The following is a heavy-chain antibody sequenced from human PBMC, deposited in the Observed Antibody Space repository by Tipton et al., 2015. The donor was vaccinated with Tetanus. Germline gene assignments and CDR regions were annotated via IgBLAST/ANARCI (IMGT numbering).Heavy chain of an antibody. CDR3: ARGTGDY. CDR2: ISNSGST. V-gene: IGHV4-61*01. CDR1: GGSVRGGSYQ. J-gene: IGHJ4*02. Sequence: TLSLTCTVSGGSVRGGSYQWNWIRQTPGKGLEWLAYISNSGSTNSNYSLKSRISISRDTSKNQFSLRLTSVTAVDTAVYYCARGTGDYWGQGTLVTVFS. D-gene: IGHD1-14*01.